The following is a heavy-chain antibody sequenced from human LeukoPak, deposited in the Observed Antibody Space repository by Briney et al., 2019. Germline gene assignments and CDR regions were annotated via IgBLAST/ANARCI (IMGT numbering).Heavy chain of an antibody. CDR2: IKSITYET. V-gene: IGHV3-15*01. J-gene: IGHJ4*02. CDR1: GFSFTDAW. CDR3: ARHNEFFN. D-gene: IGHD3-10*01. Sequence: GGSLRPSCAASGFSFTDAWMNWVRQAPGKGLEWVGRIKSITYETHYAAPVQGRFTISRDDSRSTLYLQMSSLRSDDTAVYYCARHNEFFNWGQGTLVTVSS.